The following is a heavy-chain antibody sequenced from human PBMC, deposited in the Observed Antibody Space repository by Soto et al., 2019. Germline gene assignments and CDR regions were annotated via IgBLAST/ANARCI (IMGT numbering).Heavy chain of an antibody. J-gene: IGHJ4*02. CDR2: ISYDGINE. V-gene: IGHV3-30*18. Sequence: QVQLVESGGGVVQPGRSLRLSCAASGFTFSSYGMHWVRQAPGKGLEWVAVISYDGINEDYADSVKGRFTISRDNSKNTLYLQMNSLRAEDTAVYYCAKDIVLMMYAGNFDYWGQGTLVTVSS. CDR3: AKDIVLMMYAGNFDY. D-gene: IGHD2-8*01. CDR1: GFTFSSYG.